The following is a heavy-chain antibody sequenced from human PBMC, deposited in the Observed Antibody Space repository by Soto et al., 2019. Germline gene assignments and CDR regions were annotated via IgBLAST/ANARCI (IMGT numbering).Heavy chain of an antibody. CDR3: AGWLRNGMHG. Sequence: QVQLVQSGAEVKKPGASVKVSCKASGYTFINYGISWVRQAPGQGLEWMGWISTYNGNTKYAQKGQGRGTMTTDTPTSPAHMALRGLRSYDTAVYYCAGWLRNGMHGWGQGTTVAVSS. J-gene: IGHJ6*02. D-gene: IGHD5-18*01. CDR1: GYTFINYG. CDR2: ISTYNGNT. V-gene: IGHV1-18*01.